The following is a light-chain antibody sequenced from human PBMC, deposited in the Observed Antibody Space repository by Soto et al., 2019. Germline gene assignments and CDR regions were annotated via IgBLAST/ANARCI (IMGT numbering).Light chain of an antibody. Sequence: QSALTQAASGSGSPGQSITISCTGTSSDVGSYNLVSWYQQHPDKAPKLMISEGSKRPSGVSNRFSGSKSGNTASLTISGLQAEDEADYYCCSYAGSNTYVFGTGTKLTVL. CDR1: SSDVGSYNL. CDR3: CSYAGSNTYV. CDR2: EGS. V-gene: IGLV2-23*01. J-gene: IGLJ1*01.